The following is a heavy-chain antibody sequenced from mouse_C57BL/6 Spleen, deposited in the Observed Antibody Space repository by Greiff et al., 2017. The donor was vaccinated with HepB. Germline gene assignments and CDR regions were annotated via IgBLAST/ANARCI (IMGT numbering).Heavy chain of an antibody. CDR1: GYTFTSYW. V-gene: IGHV1-55*01. Sequence: QVHVKQPGAELVKPGASVKMSCKASGYTFTSYWITWVKQRPGQGLEWIGDIYPGSGSTNYNEKFKSKATLTVDTSSSTAYMQLSSLTSEDSAVYDCARAEITTVVGGRYFDVWGTGTTVTVSS. J-gene: IGHJ1*03. CDR2: IYPGSGST. CDR3: ARAEITTVVGGRYFDV. D-gene: IGHD1-1*01.